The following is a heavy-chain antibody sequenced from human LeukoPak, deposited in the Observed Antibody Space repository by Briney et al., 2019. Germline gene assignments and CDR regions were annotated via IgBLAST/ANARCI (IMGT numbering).Heavy chain of an antibody. Sequence: KPSKTLSLTCTVSGGSISSSSYYWSWIRQPPGKGLEWIGYIHYSGSTSYNPSLKSRVTISVDTSKNQFSLKLSSVTAADTAVYYCARHSAYYDIFGAYGMDVWGQGTTVTVSS. CDR3: ARHSAYYDIFGAYGMDV. V-gene: IGHV4-61*05. CDR2: IHYSGST. CDR1: GGSISSSSYY. D-gene: IGHD3-9*01. J-gene: IGHJ6*02.